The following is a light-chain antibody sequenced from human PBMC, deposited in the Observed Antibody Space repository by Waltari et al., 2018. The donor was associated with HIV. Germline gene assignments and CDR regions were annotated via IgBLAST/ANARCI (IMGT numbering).Light chain of an antibody. CDR3: QQYGSSLVT. Sequence: PGERATLSCRASQSVSNTYLAWYQQKPGQAPRLLIYGASSRATGIPDRFTGSGSGTDFTLTISRLEPEDFAVYYCQQYGSSLVTFGPGTKVDIK. J-gene: IGKJ3*01. CDR1: QSVSNTY. V-gene: IGKV3-20*01. CDR2: GAS.